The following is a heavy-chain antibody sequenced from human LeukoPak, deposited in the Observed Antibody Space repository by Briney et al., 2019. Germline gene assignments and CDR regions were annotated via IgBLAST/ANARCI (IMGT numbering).Heavy chain of an antibody. J-gene: IGHJ4*02. V-gene: IGHV4-59*01. CDR1: GGSISSYY. CDR3: ARGVYIAAAQYGY. Sequence: SETLSLTCTVSGGSISSYYWSWLRQPPGKGLEWIGYIYYSGTTNYNPSRKSRVTISVDTSKNQFSLKLSSVTAADTAVYYCARGVYIAAAQYGYWGQGTLVTVSS. CDR2: IYYSGTT. D-gene: IGHD6-13*01.